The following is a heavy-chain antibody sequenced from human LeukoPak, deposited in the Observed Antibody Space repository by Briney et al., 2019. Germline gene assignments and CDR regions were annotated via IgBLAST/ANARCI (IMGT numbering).Heavy chain of an antibody. CDR2: ITGNGGTI. D-gene: IGHD3-22*01. CDR3: VRESGSYYFDY. CDR1: GFSFDDCA. J-gene: IGHJ4*02. V-gene: IGHV3-9*03. Sequence: GGSLRLSCAASGFSFDDCAMHWVRQAPGKGLEWVSGITGNGGTIAYADSVKGRFTVSRDNAKSSLYLQMSSLRAEDMALYYCVRESGSYYFDYWGQGTLVTVSS.